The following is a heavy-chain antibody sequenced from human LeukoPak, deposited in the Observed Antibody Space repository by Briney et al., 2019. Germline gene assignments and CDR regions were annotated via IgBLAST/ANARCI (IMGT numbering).Heavy chain of an antibody. CDR2: ISFTGNT. D-gene: IGHD3-22*01. CDR3: ARSPPGWYYDNSGQYYFDT. V-gene: IGHV4-59*08. J-gene: IGHJ4*02. Sequence: SETLSLTCTFSGGSISGYYWSWIRQSPGKRLEWIAYISFTGNTNYNPSLKSRVTISLDTSKTHFSLTLSSLTAADTAVYYCARSPPGWYYDNSGQYYFDTWGQGALVTVSS. CDR1: GGSISGYY.